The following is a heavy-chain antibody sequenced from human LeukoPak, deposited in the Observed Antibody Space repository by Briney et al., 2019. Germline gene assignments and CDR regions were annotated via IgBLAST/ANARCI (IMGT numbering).Heavy chain of an antibody. CDR2: MNPNSGDT. Sequence: ASAKVSCKASGYTFTSSDINWVRQATGQGLEWMGWMNPNSGDTGYAQKFQGRVTMTRNTSISTAYMELSSLRSEDTGVYYCARGGAGTLEAVDWGQGTLVTVS. J-gene: IGHJ4*02. V-gene: IGHV1-8*01. CDR3: ARGGAGTLEAVD. CDR1: GYTFTSSD. D-gene: IGHD6-19*01.